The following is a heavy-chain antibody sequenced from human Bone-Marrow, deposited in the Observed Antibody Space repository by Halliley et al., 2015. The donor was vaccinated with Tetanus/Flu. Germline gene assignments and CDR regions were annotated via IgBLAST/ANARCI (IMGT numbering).Heavy chain of an antibody. CDR2: IYTGGTT. D-gene: IGHD3-16*01. Sequence: SLRLSCAGSGFIFSNYGMHWARQAPGKGLEWVSVIYTGGTTYHADSVKGRFTISRDNSKNTVYLQMKSLRAEDTALYYCARDRGGRVGHGLDVWGQGTTVTVS. CDR3: ARDRGGRVGHGLDV. J-gene: IGHJ6*02. CDR1: GFIFSNYG. V-gene: IGHV3-NL1*01.